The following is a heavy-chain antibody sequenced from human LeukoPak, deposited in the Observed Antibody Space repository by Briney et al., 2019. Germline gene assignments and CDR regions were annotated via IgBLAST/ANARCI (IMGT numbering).Heavy chain of an antibody. Sequence: GGSLRLSCAASGVTISNYDMHWVRQAPGKGLEWVALISFDGTDEDYAVSVKGRFTISRDNSKNTVYLQMNSLRAEDTAVYYCARGRYRLDYWGQGTLVTVSS. CDR3: ARGRYRLDY. CDR2: ISFDGTDE. D-gene: IGHD5-18*01. V-gene: IGHV3-30*03. CDR1: GVTISNYD. J-gene: IGHJ4*02.